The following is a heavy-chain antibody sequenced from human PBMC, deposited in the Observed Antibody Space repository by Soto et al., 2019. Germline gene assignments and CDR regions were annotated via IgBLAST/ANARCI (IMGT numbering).Heavy chain of an antibody. CDR2: IYYSGNI. Sequence: SETLSLTCTVSGDSVTSRSYYWTWVRRPPGKGLEWIGYIYYSGNISYSPSLKSRFTIAVDTSTNQYSMKLTSVTAADTAIYYCARGNIAASGTKFDPWGQGILVTVSS. CDR1: GDSVTSRSYY. J-gene: IGHJ5*02. V-gene: IGHV4-61*01. D-gene: IGHD6-13*01. CDR3: ARGNIAASGTKFDP.